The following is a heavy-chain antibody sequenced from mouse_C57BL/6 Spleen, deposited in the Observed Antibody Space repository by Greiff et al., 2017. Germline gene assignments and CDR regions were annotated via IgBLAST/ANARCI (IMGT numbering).Heavy chain of an antibody. CDR1: GYTFTSYW. CDR2: IDPSDSYT. D-gene: IGHD1-1*01. CDR3: AGYYYGSSYYFDY. J-gene: IGHJ2*01. Sequence: QVQLKQPGAELVKPGASVKLSCKASGYTFTSYWMQWVKQRPGQGLEWIGEIDPSDSYTNYNQKFKGKATLTVDTSSSTAYMQLSSLTSEDSAVYYCAGYYYGSSYYFDYWGQGTTLTVSS. V-gene: IGHV1-50*01.